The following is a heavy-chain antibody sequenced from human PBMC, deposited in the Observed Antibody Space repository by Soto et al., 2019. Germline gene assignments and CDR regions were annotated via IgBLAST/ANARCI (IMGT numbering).Heavy chain of an antibody. CDR2: ISSNGGST. V-gene: IGHV3-64*01. D-gene: IGHD6-19*01. J-gene: IGHJ4*02. CDR1: GFTFSSYA. Sequence: GGSLRLSCAASGFTFSSYAMHWVRQAPGKGLEYVSAISSNGGSTYYANSVKGRFTISRDNSKNTLYLQMGSLRAEDMAVYYCARELQDSSGWYYFDYWGQGTLVTVSS. CDR3: ARELQDSSGWYYFDY.